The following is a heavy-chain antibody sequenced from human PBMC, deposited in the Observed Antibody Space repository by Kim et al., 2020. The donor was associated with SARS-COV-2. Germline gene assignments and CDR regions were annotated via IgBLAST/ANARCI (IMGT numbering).Heavy chain of an antibody. CDR3: ARRTTVTTYWFDP. V-gene: IGHV1-69*01. J-gene: IGHJ5*02. Sequence: YAQKFQGTVTITADESPSTADMELSSLRSEDTAVYYCARRTTVTTYWFDPWGQGTLVTVSS. D-gene: IGHD4-17*01.